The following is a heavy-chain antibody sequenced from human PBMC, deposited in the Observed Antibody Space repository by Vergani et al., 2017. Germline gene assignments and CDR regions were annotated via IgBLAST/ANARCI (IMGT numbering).Heavy chain of an antibody. CDR2: ILPLFGTP. Sequence: QVQLVQSGAEVKKPGSSVKVSCKSSGGTFSNHVLAWVRQAPGQGLEWMGGILPLFGTPTYAQRFQGRVTITADESTTTAYMELRSLRSDDTAVYYCARDPDIVVVPAAPYYYYYYGMDVWGQGP. V-gene: IGHV1-69*01. J-gene: IGHJ6*02. CDR3: ARDPDIVVVPAAPYYYYYYGMDV. CDR1: GGTFSNHV. D-gene: IGHD2-2*01.